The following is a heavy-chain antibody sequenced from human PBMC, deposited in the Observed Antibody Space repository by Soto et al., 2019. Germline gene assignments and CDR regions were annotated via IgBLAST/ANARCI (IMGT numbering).Heavy chain of an antibody. J-gene: IGHJ6*02. CDR2: TYYRSKWYN. V-gene: IGHV6-1*01. CDR3: ARRTDYHYGMDV. Sequence: SQTLSLTCAISGDSVSSNSAAWNWIRQSPSRGLEWLGGTYYRSKWYNDYAVSVKSRIIINPDTSKNQFSLQLNSVTPEDTAVYYCARRTDYHYGMDVWGQGTTVTVSS. D-gene: IGHD2-21*02. CDR1: GDSVSSNSAA.